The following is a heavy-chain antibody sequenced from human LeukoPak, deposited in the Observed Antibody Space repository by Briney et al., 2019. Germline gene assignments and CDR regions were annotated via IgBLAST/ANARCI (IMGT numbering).Heavy chain of an antibody. Sequence: PGGSLRLSCAASGFTFSDYYMSWIRQAPGKGLEWVSFISGSSRYIYYADSVRGRFTISRDNAKNSLYLQMNSLRPEDTAVYFCARDAGDLNDAFDIWGQGTMVSVSS. CDR2: ISGSSRYI. CDR3: ARDAGDLNDAFDI. V-gene: IGHV3-11*04. J-gene: IGHJ3*02. D-gene: IGHD3-16*01. CDR1: GFTFSDYY.